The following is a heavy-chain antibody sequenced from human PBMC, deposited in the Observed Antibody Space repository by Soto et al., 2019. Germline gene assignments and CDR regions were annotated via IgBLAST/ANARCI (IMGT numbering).Heavy chain of an antibody. CDR1: GYTFTSYA. J-gene: IGHJ2*01. CDR2: INAGDGNT. V-gene: IGHV1-3*01. CDR3: ARDPSRGNSWARYFDL. Sequence: ASVKVSCKASGYTFTSYAMHWVRQAPGQRLEWMGWINAGDGNTKYSQKFQGRVTITRDTSASTACMELSSLRSEDTAVYYCARDPSRGNSWARYFDLWGRGTLVTVSS. D-gene: IGHD1-26*01.